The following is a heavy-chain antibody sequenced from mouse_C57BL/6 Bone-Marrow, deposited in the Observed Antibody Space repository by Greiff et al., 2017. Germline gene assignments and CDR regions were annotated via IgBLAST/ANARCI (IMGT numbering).Heavy chain of an antibody. Sequence: EVHLVQSGGGLVQPGGSMKLSCVASGFTFSNYCMNWVRQSPEQGLEWVGQIRLKSDNYATHSAVSVKGRFTNSRDDSKSSVYLQMNILRAEDTGIYYCTGPRSCYVLSARHHWGQGTSVTVSS. V-gene: IGHV6-3*01. J-gene: IGHJ4*01. CDR2: IRLKSDNYAT. CDR3: TGPRSCYVLSARHH. D-gene: IGHD1-1*01. CDR1: GFTFSNYC.